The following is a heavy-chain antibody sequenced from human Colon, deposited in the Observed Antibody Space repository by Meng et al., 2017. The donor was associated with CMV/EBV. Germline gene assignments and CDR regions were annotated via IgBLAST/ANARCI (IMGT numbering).Heavy chain of an antibody. Sequence: SLRLSCEGSGFIFSAYAMHWVRQAPGKGLEWLAVKSFDGSIEYHADSVKGRFIISRDNSKSSVYLQMNSLRSDDTAVYYCARDRLGGIDYWGRGTLVTVSS. CDR2: KSFDGSIE. V-gene: IGHV3-30-3*01. D-gene: IGHD3-16*01. J-gene: IGHJ4*02. CDR1: GFIFSAYA. CDR3: ARDRLGGIDY.